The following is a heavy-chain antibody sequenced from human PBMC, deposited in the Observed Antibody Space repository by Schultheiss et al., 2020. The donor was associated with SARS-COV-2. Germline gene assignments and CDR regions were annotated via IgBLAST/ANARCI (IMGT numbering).Heavy chain of an antibody. CDR3: ATYYDSSGYLDY. Sequence: ASVKVSCKAYGYTFTGYYIHWVRQAPGQGPEWMGWINPNSGGTFSAQKFQGRVTMTRDTSISTAYMELSRLRSDDTAVYYCATYYDSSGYLDYWGQGTQVTVSS. D-gene: IGHD3-22*01. J-gene: IGHJ4*02. V-gene: IGHV1-2*02. CDR2: INPNSGGT. CDR1: GYTFTGYY.